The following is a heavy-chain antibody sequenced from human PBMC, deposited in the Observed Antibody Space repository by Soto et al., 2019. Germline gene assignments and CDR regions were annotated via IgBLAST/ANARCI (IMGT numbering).Heavy chain of an antibody. J-gene: IGHJ4*02. V-gene: IGHV4-30-2*01. D-gene: IGHD2-2*01. CDR1: GDSMTSGDYS. CDR3: ARGDYQYSIDY. CDR2: IYRTGNT. Sequence: SDTLSLTCTVSGDSMTSGDYSWSWIRQPPGKGLEWLGYIYRTGNTHYSPSLKSRVPISQDRSKNQFSLELTSVTAADTAVYYCARGDYQYSIDYWGQGTLVTVSS.